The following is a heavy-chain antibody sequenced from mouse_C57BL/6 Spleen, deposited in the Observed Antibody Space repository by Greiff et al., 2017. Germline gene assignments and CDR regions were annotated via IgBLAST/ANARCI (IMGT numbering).Heavy chain of an antibody. Sequence: QVQLQQPGAELVMPGASVKLSCKASGYTFTSYWMHWVKQRPGQGLEWIGEIDPSDSYTNYNQKFKGKSTLTVDKSSSTAYMQLSSLTSEDSAVYYCARNSNYFYAMDYWGQGTSVTVSS. CDR3: ARNSNYFYAMDY. D-gene: IGHD2-5*01. V-gene: IGHV1-69*01. CDR2: IDPSDSYT. J-gene: IGHJ4*01. CDR1: GYTFTSYW.